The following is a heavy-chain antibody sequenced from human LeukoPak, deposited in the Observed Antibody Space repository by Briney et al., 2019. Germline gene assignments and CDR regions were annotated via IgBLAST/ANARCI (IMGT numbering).Heavy chain of an antibody. Sequence: GASVKVSCKASGYTFTSFAIHWVRQAPGQRLEWMGWINAGNGNTKYSQEFQGRVTITRDTSASTAYMELSSLRSEGMAVYYCARGVVSPNYYMDVWGKGTTVTVS. CDR3: ARGVVSPNYYMDV. V-gene: IGHV1-3*03. D-gene: IGHD5/OR15-5a*01. CDR1: GYTFTSFA. CDR2: INAGNGNT. J-gene: IGHJ6*03.